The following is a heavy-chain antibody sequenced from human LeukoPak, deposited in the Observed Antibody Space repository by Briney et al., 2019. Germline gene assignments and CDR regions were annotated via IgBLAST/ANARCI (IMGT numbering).Heavy chain of an antibody. CDR1: GYTFTGYY. Sequence: GASVKVSCKSSGYTFTGYYIHWMRQASGQGHEWMGWINPNSGGTHYAHKFQGRVTMTRDTSISTAYMELSRLRPDDTAVYYCARGSSSWYDVSASYFDYWGQGTLVTVSS. CDR3: ARGSSSWYDVSASYFDY. J-gene: IGHJ4*02. CDR2: INPNSGGT. D-gene: IGHD6-13*01. V-gene: IGHV1-2*02.